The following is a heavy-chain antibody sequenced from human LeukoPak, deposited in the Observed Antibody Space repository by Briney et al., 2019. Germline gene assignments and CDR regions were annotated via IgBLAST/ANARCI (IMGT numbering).Heavy chain of an antibody. V-gene: IGHV1-69*13. J-gene: IGHJ4*02. CDR1: GGTFSSYA. D-gene: IGHD3-9*01. CDR3: ARPLRYFDWLPFDY. Sequence: SVKVSCKASGGTFSSYAISWVRQAPGQGLEWMGGIIPIFGTANYAQKFQGRVTITADESTSTAYMELCSLRSEDTAVYYCARPLRYFDWLPFDYWGQGTLVTVS. CDR2: IIPIFGTA.